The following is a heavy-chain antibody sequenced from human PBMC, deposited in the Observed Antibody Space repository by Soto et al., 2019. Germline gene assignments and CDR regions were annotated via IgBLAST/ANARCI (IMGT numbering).Heavy chain of an antibody. J-gene: IGHJ3*02. CDR3: ARDGADTAMDSRGGAFDI. CDR1: GGSISSGDYY. Sequence: QVQLQESGPGLVKPSQTLSLTCTVSGGSISSGDYYWSWIRQPPGKGLEWIGYIYYSGSTYYNPSLKSRVTLSVDTSKNQFSLKLSSVTAADAAVYYCARDGADTAMDSRGGAFDIWGQGTMVTVSS. D-gene: IGHD5-18*01. V-gene: IGHV4-30-4*01. CDR2: IYYSGST.